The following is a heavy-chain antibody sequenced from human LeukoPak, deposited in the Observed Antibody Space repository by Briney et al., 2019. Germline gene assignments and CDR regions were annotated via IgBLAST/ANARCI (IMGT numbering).Heavy chain of an antibody. CDR2: LRYDGSKI. V-gene: IGHV3-30*02. Sequence: PGGSLRLSCAASGFTFTSYGIHWVRLAPGKGLERVAFLRYDGSKIYYADSVKGRCTISRDKSKNTLYLQMNSLRAEDTAVYYCARGAIRSHYYYMDVWGKGTTVTISS. J-gene: IGHJ6*03. CDR1: GFTFTSYG. CDR3: ARGAIRSHYYYMDV. D-gene: IGHD3-10*01.